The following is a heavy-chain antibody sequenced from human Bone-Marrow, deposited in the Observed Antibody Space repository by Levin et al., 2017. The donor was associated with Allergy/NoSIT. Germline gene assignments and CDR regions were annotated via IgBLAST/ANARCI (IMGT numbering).Heavy chain of an antibody. CDR3: ARQCRGPSSSWHYDY. CDR1: GYSFTSYW. J-gene: IGHJ4*02. V-gene: IGHV5-51*01. D-gene: IGHD6-13*01. CDR2: IYPGDSDT. Sequence: KVSCKGSGYSFTSYWIGWVRQMPGKGLEWMGIIYPGDSDTRYSPSFQGQVTISADKSISTAYLQWSSLKASDTAMYYCARQCRGPSSSWHYDYWGQGTLVTVSS.